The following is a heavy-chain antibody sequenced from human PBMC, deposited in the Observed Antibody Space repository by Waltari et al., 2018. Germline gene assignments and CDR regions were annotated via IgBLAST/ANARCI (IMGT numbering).Heavy chain of an antibody. J-gene: IGHJ3*02. Sequence: QVQLQESGPGLVKPSETLSLTCTVSGGSISRYYWSWIRQPPGKGLEWIGYIYYSGSTNYNPALKSRVTISVDTSKNQFSLKLSSVTAADTAVYYCARDGSMVRGVPNAFDIWGQGTMVTVSS. CDR1: GGSISRYY. D-gene: IGHD3-10*01. V-gene: IGHV4-59*01. CDR3: ARDGSMVRGVPNAFDI. CDR2: IYYSGST.